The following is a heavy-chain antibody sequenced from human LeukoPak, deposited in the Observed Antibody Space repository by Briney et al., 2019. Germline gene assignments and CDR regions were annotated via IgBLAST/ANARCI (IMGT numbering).Heavy chain of an antibody. V-gene: IGHV3-11*01. CDR1: GFTFSDYY. CDR2: ISGVASVI. J-gene: IGHJ6*02. D-gene: IGHD1-26*01. CDR3: ARGGALGMDV. Sequence: PGGSLRLSCAASGFTFSDYYMTWIRQAPGKGLEWVSYISGVASVIHYADSVKGRFTISRDNAKNSVYLQMNSLRAGDTAVYYCARGGALGMDVWGQGTTVTVSS.